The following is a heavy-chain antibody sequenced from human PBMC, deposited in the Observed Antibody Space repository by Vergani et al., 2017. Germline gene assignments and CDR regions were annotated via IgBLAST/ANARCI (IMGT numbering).Heavy chain of an antibody. CDR3: ARSIVSRNPPDYFDN. Sequence: QVQLQESGPGLVRPSETLSLTCTFPGGPLSGYYWNWIRQTPGEGLEWIGYVEDSGYFNYNPSLKTRVSMSSDTANNQFSLMLSSVTVADTAVYYCARSIVSRNPPDYFDNWGQGTLVTVSS. D-gene: IGHD1-14*01. CDR1: GGPLSGYY. CDR2: VEDSGYF. J-gene: IGHJ4*02. V-gene: IGHV4-59*01.